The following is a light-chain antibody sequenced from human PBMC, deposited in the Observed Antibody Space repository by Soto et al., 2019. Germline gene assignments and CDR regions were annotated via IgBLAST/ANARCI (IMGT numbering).Light chain of an antibody. CDR3: QQSYSSVMYT. CDR1: QNIINK. J-gene: IGKJ2*01. CDR2: AAS. Sequence: DIQMTQSPSSLSAPVGDRVTVTCRASQNIINKLNWYQQKPGKAPKLLIYAASSLQSGVPSRFSGSGSGTDFTLTISSLQPEDSATYYCQQSYSSVMYTFGQGTKLEIK. V-gene: IGKV1-39*01.